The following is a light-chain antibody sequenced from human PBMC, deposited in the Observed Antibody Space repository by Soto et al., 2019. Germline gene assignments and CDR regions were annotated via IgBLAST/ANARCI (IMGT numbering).Light chain of an antibody. CDR2: EVS. CDR1: SSDVGGYNY. V-gene: IGLV2-8*01. J-gene: IGLJ1*01. CDR3: SSYAGSKNFYV. Sequence: QSALTQPPSASGSPGQSVTISCTGTSSDVGGYNYVSWYQQHPGKAPKLMIYEVSKRPSWVPDRFSGSKSGNTASLTVSGLQAEDEADYYCSSYAGSKNFYVFGTGTKLTVL.